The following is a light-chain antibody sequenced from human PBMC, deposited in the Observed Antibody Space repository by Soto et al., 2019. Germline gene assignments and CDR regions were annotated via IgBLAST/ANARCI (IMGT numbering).Light chain of an antibody. CDR2: GAS. V-gene: IGKV3-15*01. CDR1: QSVRSN. Sequence: ETMMTQSPGTLSVSPGEGATLSCRASQSVRSNLAWYQQKPGQAPRLLIYGASTRATGIPARFSGSGSGTEFTLTISSLQSEDFAVYYCQQYNNWPPYTFGQGTNLEIK. CDR3: QQYNNWPPYT. J-gene: IGKJ2*01.